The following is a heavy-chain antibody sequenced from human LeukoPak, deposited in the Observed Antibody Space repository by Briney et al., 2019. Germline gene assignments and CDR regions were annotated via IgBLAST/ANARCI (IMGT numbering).Heavy chain of an antibody. CDR3: SRDRADGSMNAFDV. V-gene: IGHV1-2*02. D-gene: IGHD1-1*01. CDR2: INPNGGAT. CDR1: GCTFTGHY. J-gene: IGHJ3*01. Sequence: ASVKVSCKASGCTFTGHYIHWMRQAPGQGLEWMGWINPNGGATRFAQKFQGRVTMTRDTSITTAYMDLTSLRSGDTAVYYCSRDRADGSMNAFDVWGQGKLSPSLQ.